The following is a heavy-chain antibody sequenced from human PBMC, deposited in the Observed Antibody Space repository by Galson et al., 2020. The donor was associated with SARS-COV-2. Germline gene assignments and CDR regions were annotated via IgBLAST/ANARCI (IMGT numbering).Heavy chain of an antibody. V-gene: IGHV4-39*01. D-gene: IGHD3-22*01. J-gene: IGHJ4*02. CDR2: IYYSGST. CDR1: GGPLRSSRYY. CDR3: ARHIDSSGYCWGVSFDY. Sequence: SKTLSPTCTVSGGPLRSSRYYWGGIRQPPGRGREWIGRIYYSGSTYYNSSLKSRVTISVDTSKNQYSLKLSCVTAAETSVYYCARHIDSSGYCWGVSFDYCCQGTLVTVSS.